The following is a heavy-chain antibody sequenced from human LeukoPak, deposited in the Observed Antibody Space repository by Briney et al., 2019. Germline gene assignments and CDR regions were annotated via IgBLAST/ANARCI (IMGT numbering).Heavy chain of an antibody. J-gene: IGHJ4*02. CDR1: GFTFSSYE. Sequence: GGSLRLSCAASGFTFSSYEMNWVRQAPGKGLEWVSYISSSGSTIYYADSVKGRFTISRDNAKNSLYLQMNSLRAEATAVYYCARGVGASIMAYWGQGTLVTVSS. V-gene: IGHV3-48*03. D-gene: IGHD1-26*01. CDR3: ARGVGASIMAY. CDR2: ISSSGSTI.